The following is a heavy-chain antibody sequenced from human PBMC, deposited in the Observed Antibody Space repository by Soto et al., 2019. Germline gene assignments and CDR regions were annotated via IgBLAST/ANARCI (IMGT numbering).Heavy chain of an antibody. D-gene: IGHD4-17*01. CDR3: ARGDYGDDDLDY. Sequence: QVQLVESGGGVVQPGRSLRLSCAASGFTFSSYGMHWVRQAPGKGLEWVAVIWYDGSNKYYADSVKGRFTISRDNSKNTLYLQMNRLRAEDTAVYYCARGDYGDDDLDYWGQGTLVTVSS. CDR1: GFTFSSYG. V-gene: IGHV3-33*01. CDR2: IWYDGSNK. J-gene: IGHJ4*02.